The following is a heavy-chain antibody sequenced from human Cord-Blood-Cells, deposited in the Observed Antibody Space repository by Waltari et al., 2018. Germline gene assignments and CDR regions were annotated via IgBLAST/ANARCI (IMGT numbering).Heavy chain of an antibody. J-gene: IGHJ4*02. CDR1: GFHFTSHS. Sequence: EGQLVESGGGLVQPGGSWRLACAAHGFHFTSHSRNWVRQAPGKGLEWVSYISSSSSTIYYADSVKGRFTISRDNAKNSLYLQMNSLRDEDTAVYYCARLIDYWGQGTLVTVSS. V-gene: IGHV3-48*02. CDR2: ISSSSSTI. CDR3: ARLIDY.